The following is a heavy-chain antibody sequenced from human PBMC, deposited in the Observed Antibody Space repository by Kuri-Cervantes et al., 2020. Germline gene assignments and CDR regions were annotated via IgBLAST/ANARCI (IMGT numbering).Heavy chain of an antibody. J-gene: IGHJ4*02. CDR1: GFTFSSYS. D-gene: IGHD2-21*01. CDR2: ISSSGSTI. Sequence: LSLTCAASGFTFSSYSMNWVRQAPGKGLEWVSYISSSGSTIYYADSVKGRFTISRDNAKNSLYLQMNSLRAEDTAVYYCARDTHIVVGVWFDYWGQGTLVTVSS. CDR3: ARDTHIVVGVWFDY. V-gene: IGHV3-48*04.